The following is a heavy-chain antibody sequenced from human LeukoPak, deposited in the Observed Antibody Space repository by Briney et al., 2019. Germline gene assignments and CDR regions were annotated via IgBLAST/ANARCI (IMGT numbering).Heavy chain of an antibody. D-gene: IGHD3-22*01. V-gene: IGHV4-4*07. Sequence: SETLSLTCTVSGGSISSYYWSWIRQPAGKGLEWIGRIYTSGSTNYNPSLKSRVTMSVDTSKNQFSLKLSSVTAADTAVYYCAKDSRRLITMIVVVTHGYFDYWGQGTLVTVSS. CDR3: AKDSRRLITMIVVVTHGYFDY. J-gene: IGHJ4*02. CDR1: GGSISSYY. CDR2: IYTSGST.